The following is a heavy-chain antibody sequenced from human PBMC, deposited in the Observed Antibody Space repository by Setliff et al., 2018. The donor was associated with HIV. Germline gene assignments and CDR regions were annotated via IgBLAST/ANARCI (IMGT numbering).Heavy chain of an antibody. Sequence: PSETLSLTCAVSGGSISSSNWWSWVRQPPGKGLEWIGSIYYSGSTYYNPSLSSRVTISVDTSKNQVSLRLRSVTAADTGVYYCARHRDPPGSRWIYYYYYMDLWGEGTTVTVSS. D-gene: IGHD6-13*01. CDR2: IYYSGST. CDR1: GGSISSSNW. CDR3: ARHRDPPGSRWIYYYYYMDL. J-gene: IGHJ6*03. V-gene: IGHV4-39*01.